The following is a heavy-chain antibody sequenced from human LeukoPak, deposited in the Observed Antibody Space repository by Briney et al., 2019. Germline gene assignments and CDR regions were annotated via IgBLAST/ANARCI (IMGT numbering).Heavy chain of an antibody. D-gene: IGHD6-19*01. CDR1: GFLFSDYA. Sequence: GGSLRLSCVASGFLFSDYAFHWVHQAPGKGLEWVALIRHDGSNEYYVDSVKGRFTTSKDNSKSTVYLQMNSLRVEDTAIYYCARDWGRGTSGSGWYNWFDPWGQGTLVTVSS. V-gene: IGHV3-30*02. J-gene: IGHJ5*02. CDR2: IRHDGSNE. CDR3: ARDWGRGTSGSGWYNWFDP.